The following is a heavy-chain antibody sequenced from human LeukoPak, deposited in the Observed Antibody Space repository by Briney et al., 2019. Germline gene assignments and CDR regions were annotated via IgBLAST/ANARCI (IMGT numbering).Heavy chain of an antibody. J-gene: IGHJ4*02. CDR1: RYTFTSYY. D-gene: IGHD6-19*01. V-gene: IGHV1-46*01. Sequence: GASVKVSCKASRYTFTSYYMNWVRQAPGRGLEWMGIINPSGGSTSYAQKFQGRVTMTRDMSTSTVYMELSSLRSEDTAVYYCAREGRGAGTKPFEYWGQGTPVTVSS. CDR2: INPSGGST. CDR3: AREGRGAGTKPFEY.